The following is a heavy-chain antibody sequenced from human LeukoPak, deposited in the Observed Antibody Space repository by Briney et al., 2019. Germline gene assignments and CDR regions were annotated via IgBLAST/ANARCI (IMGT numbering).Heavy chain of an antibody. J-gene: IGHJ1*01. CDR3: ARDFTVETTAYFHN. Sequence: PGGSLRLSCAASGFSFSSYSMNGARQAPGKGQEWVSSIISSSTYKYYADSVKGRFTISRDNAKNALYLQMNTLRAEDTAVYYCARDFTVETTAYFHNWGQGTLVTVSS. D-gene: IGHD4-17*01. CDR1: GFSFSSYS. V-gene: IGHV3-21*01. CDR2: IISSSTYK.